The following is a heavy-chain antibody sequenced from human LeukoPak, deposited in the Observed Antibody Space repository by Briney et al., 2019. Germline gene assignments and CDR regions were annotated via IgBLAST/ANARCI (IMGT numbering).Heavy chain of an antibody. CDR3: ARAEITMVRGVIIGLIDT. V-gene: IGHV1-69*05. D-gene: IGHD3-10*01. J-gene: IGHJ3*02. CDR1: GGTFSSYA. CDR2: IIPIFGTA. Sequence: SVKVSCKASGGTFSSYAISWVRQAPGQGLEWMGRIIPIFGTANYAQKFQGRVTITTDESTSTAYMELSSLRSEDTAVYYCARAEITMVRGVIIGLIDTWGQGTMVTVSS.